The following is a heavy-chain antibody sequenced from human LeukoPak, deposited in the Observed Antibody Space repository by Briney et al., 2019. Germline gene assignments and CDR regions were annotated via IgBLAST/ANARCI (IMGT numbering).Heavy chain of an antibody. J-gene: IGHJ4*02. D-gene: IGHD2-15*01. CDR2: IYYSGST. V-gene: IGHV4-30-4*01. CDR3: ARVAATPLKFDY. CDR1: GGSLSSGDYY. Sequence: SQTLSLTCTVSGGSLSSGDYYWSWIRQPPGKGLEWIGYIYYSGSTYYNPSLKRRVTISVDTSKNQFSLKLSSVTAADTAVYYCARVAATPLKFDYWGQGTLVTVSS.